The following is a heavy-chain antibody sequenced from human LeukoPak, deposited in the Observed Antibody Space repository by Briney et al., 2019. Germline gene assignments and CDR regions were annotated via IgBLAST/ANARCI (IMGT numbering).Heavy chain of an antibody. CDR1: GGTFSSYA. CDR2: IIPIFGTA. V-gene: IGHV1-69*13. CDR3: ARAGYSSGWYCFDY. D-gene: IGHD6-19*01. J-gene: IGHJ4*02. Sequence: ASVKVSCKASGGTFSSYAISWVRQAPGQALEWMGGIIPIFGTANYAQKLQGRVTITADESTSTAYMELSSLRSEDTAVYYCARAGYSSGWYCFDYCGQGTLVTVSS.